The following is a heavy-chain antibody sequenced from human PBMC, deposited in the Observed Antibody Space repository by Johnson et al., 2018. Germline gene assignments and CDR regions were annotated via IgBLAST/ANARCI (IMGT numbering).Heavy chain of an antibody. CDR1: GFTFSSYG. Sequence: QVQLVQSGGGVVQPGRSXRLSCAASGFTFSSYGMHWVRQAPGTGLEWVAVISYDGSNKYYPDSVKGRFTISRENFKNTLYLQMTSLRAEDTAVYYCAKDRAVSSSGGFDYWGQGTLVIVSS. J-gene: IGHJ4*02. V-gene: IGHV3-30*18. CDR3: AKDRAVSSSGGFDY. D-gene: IGHD6-19*01. CDR2: ISYDGSNK.